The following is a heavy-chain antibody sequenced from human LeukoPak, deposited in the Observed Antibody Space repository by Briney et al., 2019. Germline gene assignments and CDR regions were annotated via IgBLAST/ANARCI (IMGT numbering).Heavy chain of an antibody. CDR1: GFTFSSYS. CDR3: ARYIAAAGLDY. Sequence: GGSLRLSCAASGFTFSSYSMNWVRQAPGKGLEWVSSINSSSSYIYYADSVKGRFTISRDNAQNSLYLQMNSPRAEDTAVYYCARYIAAAGLDYWGQGTLVTVSS. CDR2: INSSSSYI. D-gene: IGHD6-13*01. J-gene: IGHJ4*02. V-gene: IGHV3-21*01.